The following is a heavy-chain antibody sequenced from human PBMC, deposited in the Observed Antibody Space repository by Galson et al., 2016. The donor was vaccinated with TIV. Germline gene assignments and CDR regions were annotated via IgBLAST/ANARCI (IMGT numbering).Heavy chain of an antibody. V-gene: IGHV3-21*01. CDR2: ISNTGSLK. CDR1: GFSFSSLS. J-gene: IGHJ4*02. Sequence: SLRLSCAASGFSFSSLSMHWVRQAPGKGLEWVSSISNTGSLKHYPDSLKGQFTISRDNAGNSVFLQMNSLRAEATAVYYCARDHPQGWGFDCWGQGTLVTVSS. CDR3: ARDHPQGWGFDC. D-gene: IGHD7-27*01.